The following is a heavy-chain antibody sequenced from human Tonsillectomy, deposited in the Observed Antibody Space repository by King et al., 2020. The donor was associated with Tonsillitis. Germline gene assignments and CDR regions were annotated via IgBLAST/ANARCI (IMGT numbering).Heavy chain of an antibody. J-gene: IGHJ4*02. CDR1: CGSISSGGYY. D-gene: IGHD3-10*01. Sequence: QLQESGPGLVKPSQTLSLTCTVSCGSISSGGYYWSWIRQPPGEGLEWIGRMYTSGSTNHNPSLKSRVTMSVDTSKNPCSLKLDSVTAADTAVYYCARDRSGSGSYYSPFDYWGQGTLVTVSS. CDR2: MYTSGST. CDR3: ARDRSGSGSYYSPFDY. V-gene: IGHV4-61*02.